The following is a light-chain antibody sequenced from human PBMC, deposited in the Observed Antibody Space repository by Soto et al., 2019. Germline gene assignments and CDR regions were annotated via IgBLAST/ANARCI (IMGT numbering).Light chain of an antibody. CDR1: PSVANF. Sequence: EIVLTQSPATLSLSPGEIATLSCRASPSVANFVAWYQQKPCQAPRLLIYGAFNRASGIPARFSGSGSGTDFTLTISSLEHEDSAVYYCQQRNIWPPVTFGHGTRLEIK. CDR3: QQRNIWPPVT. CDR2: GAF. J-gene: IGKJ5*01. V-gene: IGKV3-11*01.